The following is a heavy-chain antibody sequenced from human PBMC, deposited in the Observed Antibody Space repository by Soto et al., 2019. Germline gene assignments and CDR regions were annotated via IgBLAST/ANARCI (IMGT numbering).Heavy chain of an antibody. Sequence: EVHLVESGGGLVQPGGSLRLSCAASGFTVSSKYMSWVRQAPGKGLEWVSLIQSGGPTYYADSVKGRCTISRDTSENTLHLQRDSLRAEDTAVYYCARDDVLCDGGRCYGVPLDFWGKGTTVTVSS. J-gene: IGHJ6*04. CDR3: ARDDVLCDGGRCYGVPLDF. CDR1: GFTVSSKY. CDR2: IQSGGPT. D-gene: IGHD2-15*01. V-gene: IGHV3-66*01.